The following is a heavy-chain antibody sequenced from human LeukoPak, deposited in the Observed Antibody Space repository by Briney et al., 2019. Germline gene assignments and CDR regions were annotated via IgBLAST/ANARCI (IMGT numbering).Heavy chain of an antibody. CDR3: AGVPSLGWFDP. Sequence: GGSLRLSCAASGFNVSSIYMSWVRQAPGKGLGWGSVIYSGGSTDYAASVKGRLPFSRDNSKNTLYLQMNSLRAEDTAVYYCAGVPSLGWFDPWGQGTLVTVCS. D-gene: IGHD3-16*01. CDR2: IYSGGST. J-gene: IGHJ5*02. V-gene: IGHV3-53*01. CDR1: GFNVSSIY.